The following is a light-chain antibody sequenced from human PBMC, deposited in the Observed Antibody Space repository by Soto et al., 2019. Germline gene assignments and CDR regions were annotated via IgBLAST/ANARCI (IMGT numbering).Light chain of an antibody. Sequence: QSVLTQPPSVSAAPGQRVTSSCTGSSSNIGAGYDVHWYQHLPGTAPKLLIYANRGRPSGVPDRFSGSKSGTSASLGITGVQDEDEADYYCQSYDSSLRGSLFGGGTKLTVL. J-gene: IGLJ2*01. CDR3: QSYDSSLRGSL. V-gene: IGLV1-40*01. CDR1: SSNIGAGYD. CDR2: ANR.